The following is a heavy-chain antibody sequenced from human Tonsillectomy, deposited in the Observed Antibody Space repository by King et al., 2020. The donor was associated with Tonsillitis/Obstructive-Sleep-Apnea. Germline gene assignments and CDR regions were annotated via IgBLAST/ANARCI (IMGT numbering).Heavy chain of an antibody. D-gene: IGHD1-26*01. V-gene: IGHV3-43*02. Sequence: VQLVESGGGVVQPGGSLKLSCAASGFNLDDSAIHWVRQAPGKGLEWVSLISGDGLSTYYADSVKGRFTISRDNTKNSLYLQMSSLRTEDTALYYCAKALDLLPHLDYWGQGTLVTVSS. CDR3: AKALDLLPHLDY. J-gene: IGHJ4*02. CDR2: ISGDGLST. CDR1: GFNLDDSA.